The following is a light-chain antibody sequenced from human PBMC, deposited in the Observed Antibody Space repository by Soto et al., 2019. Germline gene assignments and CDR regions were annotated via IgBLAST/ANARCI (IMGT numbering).Light chain of an antibody. CDR1: ESVTDY. Sequence: PGERGTLSCRASESVTDYLAWYQQKPGQAPRLLVYDVSNRAAGIPTRFSGGGSGTDFTLTISNVEPEDVAVYYCQQRSDWPWTFGQGTKVDIK. V-gene: IGKV3-11*01. CDR2: DVS. J-gene: IGKJ1*01. CDR3: QQRSDWPWT.